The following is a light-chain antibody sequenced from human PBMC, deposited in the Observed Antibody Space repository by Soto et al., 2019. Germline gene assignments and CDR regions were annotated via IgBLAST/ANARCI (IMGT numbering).Light chain of an antibody. Sequence: QSALTQPRSVSGSPGQSVTISCTGTKSDVGGYNYVSWYQQHPGAAPQVVIYDVNKRPAGVPDRFSGSRSGNAASLTISGLQAEDEADYCCCSYTGTSTLVVFGGGTQLTVL. CDR3: CSYTGTSTLVV. CDR1: KSDVGGYNY. CDR2: DVN. V-gene: IGLV2-11*01. J-gene: IGLJ3*02.